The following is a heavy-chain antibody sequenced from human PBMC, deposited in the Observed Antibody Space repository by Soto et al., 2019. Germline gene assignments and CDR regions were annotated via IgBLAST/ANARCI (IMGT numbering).Heavy chain of an antibody. CDR2: IIPIFGTP. CDR1: GGTFSTYT. V-gene: IGHV1-69*06. J-gene: IGHJ5*02. D-gene: IGHD2-15*01. Sequence: SVKVSCKSSGGTFSTYTFSWVRRAPGQGLEWMGRIIPIFGTPYYAQKFQGRVTITADKSTSTVYMELSSLRSDDTAVYFCARGLECRGYCLDKPTWFAPWGQGTLVTVSS. CDR3: ARGLECRGYCLDKPTWFAP.